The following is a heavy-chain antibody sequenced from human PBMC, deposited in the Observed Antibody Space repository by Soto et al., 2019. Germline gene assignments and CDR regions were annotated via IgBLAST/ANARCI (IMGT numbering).Heavy chain of an antibody. CDR2: IYYSGST. CDR1: GGSISSGGYY. V-gene: IGHV4-31*03. D-gene: IGHD6-19*01. CDR3: ARGTRGIAVAGLHY. Sequence: SETLSLTCTVSGGSISSGGYYWSWIRQRPGKGLEWIGYIYYSGSTYYNPSLKSRVTISVDTSKNQFSLKLSSVTAADTAVYYCARGTRGIAVAGLHYWGQGTLVTVSS. J-gene: IGHJ4*02.